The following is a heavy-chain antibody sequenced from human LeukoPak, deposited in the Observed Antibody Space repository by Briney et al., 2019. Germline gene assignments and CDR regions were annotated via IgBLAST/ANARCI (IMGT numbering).Heavy chain of an antibody. V-gene: IGHV3-74*01. Sequence: GSLRLSCAASGFTFSSYWMHWVRQAPGKGLVWVSRINPDGSSTTYADSVKGRFTISRDNAKNTLYLQMNSLRAEDTAVYYCARVSVGVYWFDPWGQGTLVTVSS. CDR3: ARVSVGVYWFDP. D-gene: IGHD4-23*01. J-gene: IGHJ5*02. CDR2: INPDGSST. CDR1: GFTFSSYW.